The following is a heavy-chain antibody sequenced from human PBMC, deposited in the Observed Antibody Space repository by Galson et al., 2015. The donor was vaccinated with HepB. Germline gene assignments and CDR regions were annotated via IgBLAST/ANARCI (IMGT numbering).Heavy chain of an antibody. J-gene: IGHJ4*02. CDR1: GYTFTTYA. CDR2: INTHTGNP. V-gene: IGHV7-4-1*02. D-gene: IGHD2-15*01. Sequence: SVKVSCKASGYTFTTYAMNWVRQAPGQGLEWMGWINTHTGNPTYAQGFTGRIVFTLDTSVSTAYLQISSLKAEDTAVYYCARDPGYCSGGSCYSRRFYYFDYWGQGTLVTVSS. CDR3: ARDPGYCSGGSCYSRRFYYFDY.